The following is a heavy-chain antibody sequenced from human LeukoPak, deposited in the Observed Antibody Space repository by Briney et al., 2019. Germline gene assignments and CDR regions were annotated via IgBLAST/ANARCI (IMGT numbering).Heavy chain of an antibody. CDR3: ARGNSVSRRGIVGATEIDY. CDR1: GGSISSYY. J-gene: IGHJ4*02. CDR2: IYYSGST. V-gene: IGHV4-59*08. Sequence: SETLSLTCTVSGGSISSYYWSWIRQPPGKGLEWIGYIYYSGSTNYNPSLKSRVTISVDTSKNQFSLKLSSVTAADTAVYYCARGNSVSRRGIVGATEIDYWGQGTLVTVSS. D-gene: IGHD1-26*01.